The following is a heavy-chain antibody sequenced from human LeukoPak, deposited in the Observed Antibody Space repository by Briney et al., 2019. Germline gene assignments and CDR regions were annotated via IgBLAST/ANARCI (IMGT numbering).Heavy chain of an antibody. D-gene: IGHD3-10*01. V-gene: IGHV1-69*13. CDR1: GGTFSSYA. CDR3: ARENYYGSGPTFDY. CDR2: IIPIFGTA. J-gene: IGHJ4*02. Sequence: SVKVSCKASGGTFSSYAISWVRQAPGQGLEWMGGIIPIFGTANYAQKFQGRVTITADESTSTAYMELSSLRSEDTAVCYCARENYYGSGPTFDYWGQGTLVTVSS.